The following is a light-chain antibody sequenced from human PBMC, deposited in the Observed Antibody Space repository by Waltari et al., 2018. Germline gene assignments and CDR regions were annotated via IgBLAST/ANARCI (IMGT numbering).Light chain of an antibody. CDR3: LQYESEPFT. Sequence: DIQMTQSPSSLSASVGDRVTITCRASQDISNFLSWYQQKPGKAPKRLISVASSLESGVPSRFHGSGSGTEFTLTITSLQPEDFAAYFCLQYESEPFTFGPGTKLDIK. V-gene: IGKV1-17*01. CDR1: QDISNF. J-gene: IGKJ3*01. CDR2: VAS.